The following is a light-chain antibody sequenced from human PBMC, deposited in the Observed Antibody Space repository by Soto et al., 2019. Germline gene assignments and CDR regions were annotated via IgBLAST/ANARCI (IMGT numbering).Light chain of an antibody. CDR3: QQRSNWPPLT. CDR1: QSVSSC. V-gene: IGKV3-11*01. J-gene: IGKJ4*01. CDR2: DTS. Sequence: EIVLTQSPATLSLSPGERATLSCRASQSVSSCLAWYQQKPGQAPRLLIYDTSNRATGIPARFSGSGSVTDFTLTISSLEPEDFAVYYCQQRSNWPPLTFCGGTKVEIK.